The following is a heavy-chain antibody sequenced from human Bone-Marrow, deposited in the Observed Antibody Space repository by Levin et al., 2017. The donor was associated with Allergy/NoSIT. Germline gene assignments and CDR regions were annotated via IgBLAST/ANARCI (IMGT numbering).Heavy chain of an antibody. Sequence: SQTLSLTCHVSGGSMYSYYWTWIRQPPGKGLEWIGNIYYSGSTDYNPSVRSRVTMSVDLSKNLFSLNLLSVTAADTAVYYCARTLFAYGDYYFGMDVWGQGTTVTVSS. CDR3: ARTLFAYGDYYFGMDV. J-gene: IGHJ6*02. D-gene: IGHD4-17*01. V-gene: IGHV4-59*12. CDR1: GGSMYSYY. CDR2: IYYSGST.